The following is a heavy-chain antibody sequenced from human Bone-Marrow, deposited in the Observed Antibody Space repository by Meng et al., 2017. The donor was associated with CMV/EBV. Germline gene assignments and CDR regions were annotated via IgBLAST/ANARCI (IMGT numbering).Heavy chain of an antibody. D-gene: IGHD6-19*01. CDR1: GYTFTGYY. CDR2: INPNSGGT. Sequence: ASVKVSCKASGYTFTGYYMHWVRQAPGQGLEWMGWINPNSGGTNYAQKFQGRVTMTRDTSISTAYMELSRLRSDDTAVYYCARDTREQWLSSPNGWFDPWGQGTLVTFSS. CDR3: ARDTREQWLSSPNGWFDP. V-gene: IGHV1-2*02. J-gene: IGHJ5*02.